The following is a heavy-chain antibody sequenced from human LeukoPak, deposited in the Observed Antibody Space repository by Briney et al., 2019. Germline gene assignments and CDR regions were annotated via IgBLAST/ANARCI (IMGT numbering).Heavy chain of an antibody. CDR3: ASWGRYYYDSSGHQPP. D-gene: IGHD3-22*01. CDR2: ISSSSSYI. Sequence: GGSLRLSCAASGFTFSSYSMNWVRQAPGKGLEWVSSISSSSSYIYYADSVKGRFTISRDNAKNSLYLQMNSLRAEDTAVYYCASWGRYYYDSSGHQPPWGQGTLVTVSS. CDR1: GFTFSSYS. V-gene: IGHV3-21*01. J-gene: IGHJ5*02.